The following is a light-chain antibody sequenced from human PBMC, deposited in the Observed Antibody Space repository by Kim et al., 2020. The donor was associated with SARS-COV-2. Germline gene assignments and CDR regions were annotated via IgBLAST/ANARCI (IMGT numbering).Light chain of an antibody. Sequence: EIVLTQSPGTLSLSPGERATLSCRASQSVINTYLAWYQQKPGQAPRLLIYAASSRATGIPDRLSGSGSGTDFTLTISRLEPEDFAVYYCQQYGSSPWTFGQGTKVEIK. CDR1: QSVINTY. CDR2: AAS. J-gene: IGKJ1*01. CDR3: QQYGSSPWT. V-gene: IGKV3-20*01.